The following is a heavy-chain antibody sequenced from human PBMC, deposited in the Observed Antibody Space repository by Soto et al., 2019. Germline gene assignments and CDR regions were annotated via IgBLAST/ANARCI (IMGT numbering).Heavy chain of an antibody. Sequence: ASVKVSCKASGYTFTSYAMHWVRQAPGQSLEWMGWINTGNGNTKCSQKFQGRVTIARDTSASTAYMELSSLRSEDTAIYFCARGTCSGGNCYSFNFDYWGQGTLVTVSS. CDR1: GYTFTSYA. CDR3: ARGTCSGGNCYSFNFDY. J-gene: IGHJ4*02. CDR2: INTGNGNT. D-gene: IGHD2-15*01. V-gene: IGHV1-3*04.